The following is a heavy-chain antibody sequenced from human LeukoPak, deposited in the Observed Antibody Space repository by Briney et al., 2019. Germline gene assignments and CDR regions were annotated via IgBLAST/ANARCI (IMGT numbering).Heavy chain of an antibody. V-gene: IGHV1-18*01. D-gene: IGHD3-3*01. CDR2: ISAYNGNT. CDR1: GYTFTSYG. J-gene: IGHJ4*02. Sequence: GASVKVSCKASGYTFTSYGISWVRQAPGQGLEWMGWISAYNGNTNYAQKLQGRVTMTTDTSTGTAYMELRSLRSDDTAVYYCARANYDFWSGYSFDYRGQGTLVTVSS. CDR3: ARANYDFWSGYSFDY.